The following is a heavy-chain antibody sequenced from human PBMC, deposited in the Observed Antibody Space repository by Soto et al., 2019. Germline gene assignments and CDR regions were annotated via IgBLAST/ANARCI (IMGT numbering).Heavy chain of an antibody. CDR2: IYYSGST. D-gene: IGHD1-26*01. Sequence: QVQLQESGPGLVKPSQTLSLTCTVSGGSISSGGYYWSWIRQHPGKGLEWIGYIYYSGSTYYNPYLKSRVPISLDTSKNQFSLKLSSVTAADTAVYYCAREGGIVGATAADYWGQGTLVTVSS. CDR3: AREGGIVGATAADY. V-gene: IGHV4-31*03. CDR1: GGSISSGGYY. J-gene: IGHJ4*02.